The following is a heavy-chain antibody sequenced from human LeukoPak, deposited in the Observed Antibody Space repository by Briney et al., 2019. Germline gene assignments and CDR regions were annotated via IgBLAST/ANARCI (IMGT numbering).Heavy chain of an antibody. Sequence: ASVKVSCKASGYTFTSYGISWVRQAPGQGLEWMGWMNPNSGNTGYAQKFQGRVTMTRNTSINTAYVELSSLRSEDTAVYYCARDNRGTYLSGSADAFDIWGQGTMVTVSS. V-gene: IGHV1-8*02. CDR3: ARDNRGTYLSGSADAFDI. D-gene: IGHD1-26*01. J-gene: IGHJ3*02. CDR1: GYTFTSYG. CDR2: MNPNSGNT.